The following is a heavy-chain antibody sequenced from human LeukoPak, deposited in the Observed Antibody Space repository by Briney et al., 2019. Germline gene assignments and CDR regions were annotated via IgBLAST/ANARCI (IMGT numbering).Heavy chain of an antibody. V-gene: IGHV1-69*05. Sequence: SVRVSCKASGGTFSSYAISWVRQAPGQGLEWMGGIIPIFGTANYAQKFQGRVTITTDESTSTAYMELSSLRSEDTAVYYCATGYCGGDCYSSFDYWGQGTLVTVSS. CDR1: GGTFSSYA. J-gene: IGHJ4*02. CDR3: ATGYCGGDCYSSFDY. CDR2: IIPIFGTA. D-gene: IGHD2-21*01.